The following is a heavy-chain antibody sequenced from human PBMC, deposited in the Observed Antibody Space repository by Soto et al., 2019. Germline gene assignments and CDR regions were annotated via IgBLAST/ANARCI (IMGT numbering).Heavy chain of an antibody. V-gene: IGHV4-4*02. CDR3: ARLGGRGWFDP. J-gene: IGHJ5*02. CDR2: IYHSGST. CDR1: SGSISSSDW. Sequence: QVHLQESGPGLVKPSGTLSLTCAVSSGSISSSDWWSWVRQPPGKGLEWIGEIYHSGSTNYNPSLKSRVTISVDKSKNQFSLHLNSVTAADTAVYYCARLGGRGWFDPWGQGILVTVSS. D-gene: IGHD3-16*01.